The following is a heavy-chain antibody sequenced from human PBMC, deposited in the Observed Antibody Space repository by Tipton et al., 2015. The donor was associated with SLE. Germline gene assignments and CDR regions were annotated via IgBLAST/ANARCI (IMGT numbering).Heavy chain of an antibody. J-gene: IGHJ6*02. D-gene: IGHD3-3*01. CDR1: GFTFRSYG. V-gene: IGHV3-30*02. Sequence: GSLRLSCAASGFTFRSYGMHWVRQAPGKGLEWVAFIRYDGSNKYYADSVKGRFTISRDNSKNTLYLQMNSLRAEDTAVYYCARDTIFGVGSRYYNMDVWGQGTTVTVSS. CDR3: ARDTIFGVGSRYYNMDV. CDR2: IRYDGSNK.